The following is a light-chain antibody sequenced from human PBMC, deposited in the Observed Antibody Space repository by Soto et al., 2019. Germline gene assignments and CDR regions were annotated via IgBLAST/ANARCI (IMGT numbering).Light chain of an antibody. V-gene: IGKV1-13*02. CDR1: QDVSRD. J-gene: IGKJ3*01. CDR2: AIS. CDR3: QQFNAYPLS. Sequence: AVQLTQSPSSLSASAGDRVTLTCRASQDVSRDLAWYQQKPGKSPKLLIYAISILQDGVPSRFSGSGSGTDFPHTISSLQPEDFATYYCQQFNAYPLSFGPGTTVHVK.